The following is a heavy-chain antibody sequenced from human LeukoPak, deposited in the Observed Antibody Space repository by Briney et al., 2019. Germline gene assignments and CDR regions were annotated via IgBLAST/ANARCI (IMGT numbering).Heavy chain of an antibody. D-gene: IGHD6-19*01. Sequence: ASVKVSCKASGYTFTGYYLQWARHAPGQGLEWMGWINPNSGGTNYAQKFQGRVTMTRDTSISTVYMELSRLRSDDTAVYYCARTRSGWYVGFDCWGQGTLVAVSS. CDR2: INPNSGGT. CDR3: ARTRSGWYVGFDC. J-gene: IGHJ4*02. V-gene: IGHV1-2*02. CDR1: GYTFTGYY.